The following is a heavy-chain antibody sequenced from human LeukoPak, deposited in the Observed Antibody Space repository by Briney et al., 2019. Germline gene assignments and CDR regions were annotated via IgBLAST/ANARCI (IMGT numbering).Heavy chain of an antibody. Sequence: ASVKVSCKASGYTFTGYYMHWVRQAPGQGLEWMGWINPNSGGTNYAQKFQGRVTMTRDTSIRTAYMELRRLRSDDTAVYYCAPARYSSGWIYFDYWGQGTLVSVSS. D-gene: IGHD6-19*01. CDR1: GYTFTGYY. CDR3: APARYSSGWIYFDY. CDR2: INPNSGGT. J-gene: IGHJ4*02. V-gene: IGHV1-2*02.